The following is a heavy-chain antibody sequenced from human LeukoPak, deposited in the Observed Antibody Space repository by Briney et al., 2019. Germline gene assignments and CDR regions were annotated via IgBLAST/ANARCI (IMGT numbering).Heavy chain of an antibody. V-gene: IGHV1-2*02. D-gene: IGHD2-15*01. CDR3: ARVLRIVVPPDDAFDI. CDR2: INPNSGGT. CDR1: GYTFTGYY. Sequence: ASVKVSCKASGYTFTGYYMHWVRQAHGQGLEWMGWINPNSGGTNYAQKFQGRVTMTRDTSISTAYMELSRLRSDDTAVYYCARVLRIVVPPDDAFDIWGQGTMVTVSS. J-gene: IGHJ3*02.